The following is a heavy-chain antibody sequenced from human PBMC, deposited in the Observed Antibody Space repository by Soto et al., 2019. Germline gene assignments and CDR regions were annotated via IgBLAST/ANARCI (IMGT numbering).Heavy chain of an antibody. CDR1: GYTFTAYW. Sequence: PGESLKISCKGSGYTFTAYWINWVRQMPGKGLEWTGRIDPSDSYTKYSPSFQGHVITSADKSISTAYLHWSSLKASDTAIYYCARSFDSSSTYGMDVWGQGTTVTV. D-gene: IGHD2-2*01. CDR3: ARSFDSSSTYGMDV. CDR2: IDPSDSYT. J-gene: IGHJ6*02. V-gene: IGHV5-10-1*01.